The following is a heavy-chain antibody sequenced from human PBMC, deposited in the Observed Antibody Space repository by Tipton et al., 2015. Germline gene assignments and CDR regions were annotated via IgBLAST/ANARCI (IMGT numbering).Heavy chain of an antibody. D-gene: IGHD3-9*01. J-gene: IGHJ4*02. CDR2: FFHSGNT. CDR1: GYSISSGYY. V-gene: IGHV4-38-2*01. Sequence: TLSLTCDVSGYSISSGYYWSWIRQPPGKGLEWIGSFFHSGNTFHNPPLRSRVTISADKSKNQFSLKLTSVTAADTAVYYCACQDYDSLTRDYQTVDYWGQGTLVTVSS. CDR3: ACQDYDSLTRDYQTVDY.